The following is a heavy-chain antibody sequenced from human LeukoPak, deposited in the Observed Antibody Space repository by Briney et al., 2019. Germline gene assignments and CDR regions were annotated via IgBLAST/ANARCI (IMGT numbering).Heavy chain of an antibody. J-gene: IGHJ4*02. CDR3: AKLSAGSAAWYSLHYDF. V-gene: IGHV3-23*01. CDR1: GFTLSSYA. Sequence: GGSLRLSCAASGFTLSSYAMTWVRQAPGRGLEWVSRVDGGGGGTYYADSVKGRFTISRDNSKDTLYLQMNGLRAEDTAVYFCAKLSAGSAAWYSLHYDFWGQGTLVTVSS. D-gene: IGHD6-13*01. CDR2: VDGGGGGT.